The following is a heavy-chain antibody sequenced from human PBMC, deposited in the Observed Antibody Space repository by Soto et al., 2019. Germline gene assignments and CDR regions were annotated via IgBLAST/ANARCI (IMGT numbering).Heavy chain of an antibody. CDR3: ARGLHCSGGSCVFDY. J-gene: IGHJ4*02. Sequence: DVQLVESGGGLVKPGGSLRLSCAASGFTFSSYSMNWVRQAPGKGLEWVSSISSSSSYIYYADSVKGRFTISRDNAKNSLYLQMNSLRAEDTAVYYCARGLHCSGGSCVFDYWGQGTLVTVSS. CDR1: GFTFSSYS. CDR2: ISSSSSYI. V-gene: IGHV3-21*01. D-gene: IGHD2-15*01.